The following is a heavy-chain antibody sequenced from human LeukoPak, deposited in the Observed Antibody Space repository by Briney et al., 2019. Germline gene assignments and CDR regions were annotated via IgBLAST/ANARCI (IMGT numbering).Heavy chain of an antibody. Sequence: SETLSLTCTVSGGSISSGSYYWSWIRQPAGKGLEWIGRIYTSGSTNYNPSLKSRVTISVDTSKNQFSLKLSSVTAADTAVYYCARDEPITGTRGFDYWGQGTLVTVSS. CDR1: GGSISSGSYY. CDR3: ARDEPITGTRGFDY. CDR2: IYTSGST. J-gene: IGHJ4*02. D-gene: IGHD1-7*01. V-gene: IGHV4-61*02.